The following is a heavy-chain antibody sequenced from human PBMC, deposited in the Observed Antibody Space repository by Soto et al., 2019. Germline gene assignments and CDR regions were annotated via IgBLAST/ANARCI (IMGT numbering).Heavy chain of an antibody. J-gene: IGHJ3*02. CDR3: ARWGRSRGGLGKVFDI. Sequence: GESLKISCKGSGYSFTSYWIGWVRQMPGKGLEWMGIIYPSDSDTRYSPSFQGQVTISADKSISTTYLQWSSLKASDTAMYHWARWGRSRGGLGKVFDIGGQGKMVTVSS. V-gene: IGHV5-51*01. D-gene: IGHD2-2*01. CDR1: GYSFTSYW. CDR2: IYPSDSDT.